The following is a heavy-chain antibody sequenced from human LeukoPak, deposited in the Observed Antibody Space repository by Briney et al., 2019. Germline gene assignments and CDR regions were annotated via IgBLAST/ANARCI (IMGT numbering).Heavy chain of an antibody. Sequence: PSETLSLTCTVSGGSISSGGYYWSWICQHPGKGLEWIGYIYYSGSTYYNPSLKSRVTISVDTSKNQFSLKLSSVTAADTAVYYCAGFILTGYYFLDYWGQGTLVTVSS. V-gene: IGHV4-31*03. D-gene: IGHD3-9*01. CDR2: IYYSGST. J-gene: IGHJ4*02. CDR1: GGSISSGGYY. CDR3: AGFILTGYYFLDY.